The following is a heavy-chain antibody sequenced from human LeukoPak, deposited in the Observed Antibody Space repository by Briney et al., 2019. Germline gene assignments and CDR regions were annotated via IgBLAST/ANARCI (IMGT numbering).Heavy chain of an antibody. V-gene: IGHV3-23*01. CDR3: ARGYGSDWYVLY. J-gene: IGHJ4*02. CDR1: GFTFSSYA. Sequence: QAGGSLRLSCAASGFTFSSYAMSWVRQAPGKGLEWVSAISGSGGSTYYAGSVKGRFTISRDNSKNTVYLQINSLRAEDTAVYYCARGYGSDWYVLYWGQGTLVTVSS. CDR2: ISGSGGST. D-gene: IGHD6-19*01.